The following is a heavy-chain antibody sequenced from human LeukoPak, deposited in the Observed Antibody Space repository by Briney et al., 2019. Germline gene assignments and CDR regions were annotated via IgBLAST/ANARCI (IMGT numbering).Heavy chain of an antibody. J-gene: IGHJ4*02. Sequence: PSETLSLTCTVSGGSISNYYWSWIRQTPGKGLEWIGYIYYSGSTNYNPSLKSRVTISVDTSKNQFSLKLTSVTAADTAVYYCARREYTGKDSPCDSWGQGTLVTVSS. V-gene: IGHV4-59*01. CDR2: IYYSGST. D-gene: IGHD1-26*01. CDR3: ARREYTGKDSPCDS. CDR1: GGSISNYY.